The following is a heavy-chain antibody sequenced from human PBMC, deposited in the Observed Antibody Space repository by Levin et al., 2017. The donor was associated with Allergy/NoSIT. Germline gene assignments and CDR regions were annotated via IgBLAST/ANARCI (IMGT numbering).Heavy chain of an antibody. CDR1: GGSISSYY. CDR3: ARDTPWGYHAFDI. Sequence: SQTLSLTCTVSGGSISSYYWSWIRQPPGKGLEWIGYIYYSGSTNYNPSLKSRVTISVDTSKNQFSLKLSSVTAADTAVYYCARDTPWGYHAFDIWGQGTMVTVSS. J-gene: IGHJ3*02. CDR2: IYYSGST. D-gene: IGHD2-15*01. V-gene: IGHV4-59*01.